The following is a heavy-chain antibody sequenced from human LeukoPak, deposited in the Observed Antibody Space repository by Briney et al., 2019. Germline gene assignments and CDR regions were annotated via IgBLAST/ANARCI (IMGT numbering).Heavy chain of an antibody. CDR3: AKDRATVVTSYYYYGMDV. D-gene: IGHD4-23*01. Sequence: GGSLRLSCAASGFTFSSYGMSWVRQAPGKGLEWVSAISGSGGSTYYADSVKGRFTISRDNSKNTLYLQMNSLRAEDTAVYYCAKDRATVVTSYYYYGMDVWGQGTTVTVSS. J-gene: IGHJ6*02. V-gene: IGHV3-23*01. CDR2: ISGSGGST. CDR1: GFTFSSYG.